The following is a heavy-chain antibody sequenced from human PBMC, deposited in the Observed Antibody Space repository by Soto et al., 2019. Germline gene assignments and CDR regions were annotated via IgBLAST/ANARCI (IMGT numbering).Heavy chain of an antibody. CDR3: TRELAVAPDVGYFDY. CDR1: GFTFVDYA. J-gene: IGHJ4*02. Sequence: GGSLRLYCTASGFTFVDYAMSWVRQAPGKGLEWVGFIRSKAYGGTTEYAASVKGRFTISRDDSKSIAYLQMNSLKTEDTAVYYCTRELAVAPDVGYFDYWGQGTLVTVSS. CDR2: IRSKAYGGTT. V-gene: IGHV3-49*04. D-gene: IGHD6-19*01.